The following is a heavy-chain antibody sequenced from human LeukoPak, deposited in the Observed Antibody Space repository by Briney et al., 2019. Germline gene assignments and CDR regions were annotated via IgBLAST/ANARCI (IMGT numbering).Heavy chain of an antibody. CDR1: GYTFTSYG. CDR3: ARVYPFDGSGSYYLDY. D-gene: IGHD3-10*01. J-gene: IGHJ4*02. Sequence: GASVKVSCKASGYTFTSYGISWVRQAPGQGLEWMGWISAYNGNTNYAQKLRGRVTMTTDTSTSTAYMELRSLRSDDTAVYYCARVYPFDGSGSYYLDYWGQGTLVTVSS. CDR2: ISAYNGNT. V-gene: IGHV1-18*01.